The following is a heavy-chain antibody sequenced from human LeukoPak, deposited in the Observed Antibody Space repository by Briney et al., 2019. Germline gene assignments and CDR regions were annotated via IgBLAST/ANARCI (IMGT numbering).Heavy chain of an antibody. CDR1: GDSLSTYY. Sequence: SETLSLTSTVSGDSLSTYYWRWIRHSPGKGLEWIGYLYYTGTTTYSPSLKSRVFMSVDTSNNQFSLSLSSVIAADTAVYYCASGPVYFGSGVCHYTGMDVWGQGTTVTVSS. J-gene: IGHJ6*02. CDR2: LYYTGTT. CDR3: ASGPVYFGSGVCHYTGMDV. V-gene: IGHV4-59*12. D-gene: IGHD3-10*01.